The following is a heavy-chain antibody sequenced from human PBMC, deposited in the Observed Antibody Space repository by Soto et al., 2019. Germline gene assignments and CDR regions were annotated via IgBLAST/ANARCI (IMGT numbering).Heavy chain of an antibody. D-gene: IGHD6-13*01. CDR3: AKARIAAAGPPEYFQH. J-gene: IGHJ1*01. V-gene: IGHV3-23*01. Sequence: TGGSLRLSCAASGFTFSSYAMSWVRQAPGKGLEWVSAISGSGGSTYYADSVKGRFTISRDNSKNTLYLQMNSLRAEDTAVYYCAKARIAAAGPPEYFQHWGQGTLVTVSS. CDR1: GFTFSSYA. CDR2: ISGSGGST.